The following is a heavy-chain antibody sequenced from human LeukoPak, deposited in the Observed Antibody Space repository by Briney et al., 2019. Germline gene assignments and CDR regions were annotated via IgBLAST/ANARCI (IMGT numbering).Heavy chain of an antibody. CDR3: TRVRSGTTVYYYMDV. Sequence: AGGSLRLSCAASGFTFSGSAMHWVRQASGKGLEWVGRIRSKANSYTTAYAASVKGRFTISRDDSKNTAYLQMNSLKTEDTAVYYCTRVRSGTTVYYYMDVWGKGTTVTVSS. CDR2: IRSKANSYTT. V-gene: IGHV3-73*01. J-gene: IGHJ6*03. CDR1: GFTFSGSA. D-gene: IGHD3-10*01.